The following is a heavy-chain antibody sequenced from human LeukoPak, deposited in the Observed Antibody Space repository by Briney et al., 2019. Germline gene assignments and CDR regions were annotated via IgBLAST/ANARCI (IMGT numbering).Heavy chain of an antibody. CDR3: ARVYYDFWSGYEYDAFDI. D-gene: IGHD3-3*01. CDR1: GYTFTSYG. CDR2: ISAYNGNT. V-gene: IGHV1-18*01. J-gene: IGHJ3*02. Sequence: GASVKVSCKASGYTFTSYGISWVRQAPGQGLEWMGWISAYNGNTNYAQKLQGRVTMTTDTSTSTAYMELRSLRSDDTAVYYCARVYYDFWSGYEYDAFDIWGQGTMVTDSS.